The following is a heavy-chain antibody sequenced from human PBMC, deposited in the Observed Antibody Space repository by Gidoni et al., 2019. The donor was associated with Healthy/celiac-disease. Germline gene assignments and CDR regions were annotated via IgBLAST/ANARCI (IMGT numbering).Heavy chain of an antibody. CDR1: GGTFSSYA. J-gene: IGHJ5*02. V-gene: IGHV1-69*01. CDR2: IIPICGTA. Sequence: QVQLVQSGAEVKKPGSSVKVSCKASGGTFSSYAISWVRQAPGQGLEWMGGIIPICGTANYTQKFQGRVTITADESTSTAYMELSSLRSEDTAVYYCASNPTMGSGWYWFDPWGQGTLVTVSS. CDR3: ASNPTMGSGWYWFDP. D-gene: IGHD6-19*01.